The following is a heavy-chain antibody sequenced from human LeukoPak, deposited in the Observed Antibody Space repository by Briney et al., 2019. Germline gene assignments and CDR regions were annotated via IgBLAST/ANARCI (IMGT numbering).Heavy chain of an antibody. CDR2: VYGGGST. Sequence: QTGGSLRLSCAASGLTVSGTFMSWVRQAPGKGLEWVSVVYGGGSTYYADSVKGRFTIPRDTSKNTLYLQMNSLRAEDTAVYYCASWPGGWHGEDSWGQGTLVTVSS. CDR1: GLTVSGTF. V-gene: IGHV3-53*01. CDR3: ASWPGGWHGEDS. D-gene: IGHD3-10*01. J-gene: IGHJ4*02.